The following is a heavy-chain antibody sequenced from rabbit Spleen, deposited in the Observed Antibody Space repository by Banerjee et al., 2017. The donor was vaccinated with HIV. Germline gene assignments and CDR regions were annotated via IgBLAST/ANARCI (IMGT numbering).Heavy chain of an antibody. Sequence: QSLQESGGGLVKPGGTLTLTCKASGFSFTDGAVMSWVRQAPGKGLEWIGCINARSGETVYATWAKGRFTVSRVSWTTVTLQMTSVTAADTASYFCARDLAGAIGWNFGWWGPGTLVTVS. CDR1: GFSFTDGAV. CDR2: INARSGET. J-gene: IGHJ4*01. D-gene: IGHD4-1*01. CDR3: ARDLAGAIGWNFGW. V-gene: IGHV1S40*01.